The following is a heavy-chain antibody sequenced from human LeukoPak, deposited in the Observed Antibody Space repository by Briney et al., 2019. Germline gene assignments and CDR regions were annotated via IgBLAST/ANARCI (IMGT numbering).Heavy chain of an antibody. CDR3: ARNGTNAFDI. J-gene: IGHJ3*02. Sequence: ASVKVSCKASGYTFTGYYMHWVRQAPGQGLEWMGWINPNSGGTNYAQKFQGRVTMTTDTSTSTAYMELRSLRSDDTAVYYCARNGTNAFDIWGQGTMVTVSS. CDR2: INPNSGGT. CDR1: GYTFTGYY. V-gene: IGHV1-2*02. D-gene: IGHD1-1*01.